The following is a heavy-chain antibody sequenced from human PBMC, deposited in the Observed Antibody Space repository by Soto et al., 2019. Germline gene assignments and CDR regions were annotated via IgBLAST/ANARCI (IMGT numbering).Heavy chain of an antibody. J-gene: IGHJ6*02. D-gene: IGHD2-15*01. Sequence: QVTLKESGPVLVKPTETLTLTCTVSGFSLSNARMGVSWIRQPPGKALEWLAHIFSNDEKSYSTSLKSRLTISTDTSKSQVVLTMTNMDPVDTATYYCARIGGTPYYYYYGMDVWGQGTTVTVSS. CDR2: IFSNDEK. V-gene: IGHV2-26*01. CDR1: GFSLSNARMG. CDR3: ARIGGTPYYYYYGMDV.